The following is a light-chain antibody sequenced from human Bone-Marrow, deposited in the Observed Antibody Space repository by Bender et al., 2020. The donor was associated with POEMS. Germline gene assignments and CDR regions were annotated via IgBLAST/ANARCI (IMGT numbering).Light chain of an antibody. V-gene: IGLV1-44*01. J-gene: IGLJ3*02. CDR3: AVWDDSLNGWV. CDR2: SSH. CDR1: SSNIGTNS. Sequence: QSVLTQPPSASEPPGQRVTISCSGSSSNIGTNSVHWYQQLPGAAPKLLIYSSHRRPSEVPDRFSGSRSGTSASLAISGLQSEDEADYYCAVWDDSLNGWVFGGGTKLTVL.